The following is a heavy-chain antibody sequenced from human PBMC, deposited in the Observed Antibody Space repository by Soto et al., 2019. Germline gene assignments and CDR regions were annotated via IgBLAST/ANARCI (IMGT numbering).Heavy chain of an antibody. CDR2: FDPEDGET. CDR3: ATEGRTRVRGVIRRYGMDV. Sequence: ASVQVSCKVCGYTLTELSMHWVRQAPGKGLEWMGGFDPEDGETIYAQKFQGSVTMTEDTPTDTAYMELSSLRSEDTAVYYCATEGRTRVRGVIRRYGMDVWGQGTTVTVSS. J-gene: IGHJ6*02. D-gene: IGHD3-10*01. CDR1: GYTLTELS. V-gene: IGHV1-24*01.